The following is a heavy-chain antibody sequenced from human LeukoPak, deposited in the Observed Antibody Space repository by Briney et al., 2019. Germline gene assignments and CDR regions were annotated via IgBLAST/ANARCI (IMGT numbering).Heavy chain of an antibody. CDR2: IIPIFGTA. J-gene: IGHJ4*02. V-gene: IGHV1-69*05. CDR1: GGTFSSYA. D-gene: IGHD1-26*01. Sequence: SVKVSCKASGGTFSSYAISWVRQAPGQGLEWMGRIIPIFGTANYAQKFQGRVTITTDESTSTAYMELSSLRSGDTAVYYCAREVGSTLKYYFDYWGQGTLVTVSS. CDR3: AREVGSTLKYYFDY.